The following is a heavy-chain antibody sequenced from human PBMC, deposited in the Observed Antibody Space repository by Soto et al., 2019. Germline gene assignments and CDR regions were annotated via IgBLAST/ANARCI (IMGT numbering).Heavy chain of an antibody. CDR1: GYTFTSYG. CDR2: ISAYNGNT. D-gene: IGHD3-22*01. CDR3: ARAAYYYKSSGYYPGDY. V-gene: IGHV1-18*01. J-gene: IGHJ4*02. Sequence: GASVKVSCKASGYTFTSYGISWVRQAPGQGLEWMGWISAYNGNTNYAQKLQGRVTMTTDTSTSTAYMELRSLRSEDTAVYYCARAAYYYKSSGYYPGDYWGQGTLVTVSS.